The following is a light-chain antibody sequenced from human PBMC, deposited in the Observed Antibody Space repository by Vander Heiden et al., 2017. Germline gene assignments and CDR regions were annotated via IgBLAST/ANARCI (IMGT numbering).Light chain of an antibody. CDR1: SSNIGAGYV. CDR2: GNS. CDR3: QAYDSSRVV. V-gene: IGLV1-40*01. J-gene: IGLJ2*01. Sequence: QSVLTQPPSVSGAPGQRVTISCTGGSSNIGAGYVVHWYQQRPGTVHNLLIYGNSNRPSVVPDRFSGSKSGTSAALAITGLQAEDEDYYYCQAYDSSRVVFGGGTKLTVL.